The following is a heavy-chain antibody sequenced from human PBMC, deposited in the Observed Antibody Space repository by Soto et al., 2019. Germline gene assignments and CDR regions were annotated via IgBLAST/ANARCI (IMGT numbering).Heavy chain of an antibody. J-gene: IGHJ4*02. D-gene: IGHD4-17*01. CDR1: GGSSSSYY. CDR2: IYYSGST. V-gene: IGHV4-59*08. Sequence: PSETLSLTCTVSGGSSSSYYWSWIRQPPGKGLEWIGYIYYSGSTNYNPSLKSRVTISVDTSKNQFSLKLSSVTAADTAVYYCARRYGGTLDYSGQGTLVTVSS. CDR3: ARRYGGTLDY.